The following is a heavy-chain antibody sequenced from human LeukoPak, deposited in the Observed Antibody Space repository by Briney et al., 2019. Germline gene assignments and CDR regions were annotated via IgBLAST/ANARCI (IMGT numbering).Heavy chain of an antibody. CDR1: GFTFTSHA. Sequence: GGSLRLSCSASGFTFTSHAMHWVRQAPGKGLHYVSGISMNVQTTYYAGSVKGRFTISRDSSKNTVYLQMNSLTAEDTAVYYCVREGLERRTNFDYWGQGTLVSVSS. V-gene: IGHV3-64D*06. CDR2: ISMNVQTT. D-gene: IGHD1-1*01. CDR3: VREGLERRTNFDY. J-gene: IGHJ4*02.